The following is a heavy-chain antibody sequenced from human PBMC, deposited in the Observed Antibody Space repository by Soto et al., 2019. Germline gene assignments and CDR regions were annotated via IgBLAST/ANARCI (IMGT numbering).Heavy chain of an antibody. CDR3: AKESPYGGSSGSRTYYFDY. D-gene: IGHD2-15*01. J-gene: IGHJ4*02. Sequence: GGSLRLSCAASGFTFISYGMHWVRQAPGNGLEWVAVISYDGSNKYYADSVKGRFTISRDNSKNTLYLQMNSLRAEDTALYYCAKESPYGGSSGSRTYYFDYWGQGTLVTVSS. CDR2: ISYDGSNK. V-gene: IGHV3-30*18. CDR1: GFTFISYG.